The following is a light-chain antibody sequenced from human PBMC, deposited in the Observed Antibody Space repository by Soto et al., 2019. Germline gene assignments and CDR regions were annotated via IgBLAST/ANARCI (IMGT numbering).Light chain of an antibody. CDR3: QQYGGSPIFT. J-gene: IGKJ3*01. CDR1: QSISNSY. V-gene: IGKV3-20*01. Sequence: EIVLTQSPGTLSLSQGERATLSCRASQSISNSYLAWYQQKPGQAPRLLIYGASSRATGIPDRFSGSGSGTDFTLTISRLEPEDFAVYYCQQYGGSPIFTFGPGTKVDIK. CDR2: GAS.